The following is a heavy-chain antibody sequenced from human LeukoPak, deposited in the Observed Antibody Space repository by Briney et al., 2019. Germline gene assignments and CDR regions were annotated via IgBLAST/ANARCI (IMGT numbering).Heavy chain of an antibody. J-gene: IGHJ4*02. CDR2: INHSGST. CDR1: GGSFSGYY. CDR3: ARGRGGLVDIVVVPAAIAFDY. D-gene: IGHD2-2*01. V-gene: IGHV4-34*01. Sequence: TSETLTLTCAVYGGSFSGYYWSWIRQPPGKGLEWIGEINHSGSTNYNPSLKSRVTISVDTSKNQFSLKLSSVTAADTAVYYCARGRGGLVDIVVVPAAIAFDYWGQGTLVTVSS.